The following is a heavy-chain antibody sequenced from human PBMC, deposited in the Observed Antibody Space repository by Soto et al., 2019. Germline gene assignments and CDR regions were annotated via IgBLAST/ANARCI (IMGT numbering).Heavy chain of an antibody. CDR2: IYWDDDK. CDR1: GFSLSTSGVG. D-gene: IGHD2-2*01. V-gene: IGHV2-5*02. Sequence: QITLKESGPTLVKPTQTLTLTCTFSGFSLSTSGVGVGWIRQTPGKALEWLALIYWDDDKRYSPSLKSRLTITKDTSKNQVVLTMTNMDPVDTATYYCAHAYCSSTSCHPYFYYGMDVWGQGTTVTVSS. J-gene: IGHJ6*02. CDR3: AHAYCSSTSCHPYFYYGMDV.